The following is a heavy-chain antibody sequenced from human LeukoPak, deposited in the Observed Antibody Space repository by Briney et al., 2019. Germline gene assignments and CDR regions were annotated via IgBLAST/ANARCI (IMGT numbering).Heavy chain of an antibody. D-gene: IGHD3-3*01. J-gene: IGHJ4*02. CDR2: ISSSSSYI. CDR1: GFTFSSYS. Sequence: KTGGSLRLSCAASGFTFSSYSMTWVRQAPGKGLEWVSSISSSSSYIYYADSVKGRFTISRDNAKNSLYLQMNSLRAEDTAVYYCARDGSIFGVVIPVDYWGQGTLVTVSS. CDR3: ARDGSIFGVVIPVDY. V-gene: IGHV3-21*01.